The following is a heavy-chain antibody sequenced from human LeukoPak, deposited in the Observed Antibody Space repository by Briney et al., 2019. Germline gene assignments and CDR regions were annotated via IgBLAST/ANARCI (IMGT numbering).Heavy chain of an antibody. J-gene: IGHJ5*02. D-gene: IGHD2-15*01. CDR2: ISAYNGNT. Sequence: ASVKVSCKASGYTFSSYGISWVRQAPGRGLEWMGWISAYNGNTNYAQKLQGRVTMTTDTSTSTAYMELGSLRSDDTAVYYCARDWENCSGGSCYAAYNWFDPWGQGTLVTVSS. CDR3: ARDWENCSGGSCYAAYNWFDP. V-gene: IGHV1-18*01. CDR1: GYTFSSYG.